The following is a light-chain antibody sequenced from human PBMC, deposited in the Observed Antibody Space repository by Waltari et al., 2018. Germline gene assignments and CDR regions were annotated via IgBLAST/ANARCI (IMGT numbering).Light chain of an antibody. CDR2: GAS. CDR1: QYVSSS. CDR3: QQYNAWPRT. V-gene: IGKV3-15*01. J-gene: IGKJ1*01. Sequence: EIVMTQSQATLSLSPGDRATLSCRASQYVSSSLAWYQQKPGQAPRLLIYGASTRATGIPGRFSGSGSGTEFTLSISGLQSEDFALYYCQQYNAWPRTFGQGTKVEIK.